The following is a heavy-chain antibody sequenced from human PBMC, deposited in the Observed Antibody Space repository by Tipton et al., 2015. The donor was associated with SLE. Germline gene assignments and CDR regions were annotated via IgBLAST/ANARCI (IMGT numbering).Heavy chain of an antibody. Sequence: TLSLTCTVSGGSISSHYWSWIRQPPGKGLEWIGYIYYSGSTNYNPSLKSRVTISVDTSKNQFSLKLSSVTAADTAVYYCARDRSYDFWSGYYVYFDYWGQGTLVTVSS. CDR2: IYYSGST. V-gene: IGHV4-59*11. CDR3: ARDRSYDFWSGYYVYFDY. J-gene: IGHJ4*02. CDR1: GGSISSHY. D-gene: IGHD3-3*01.